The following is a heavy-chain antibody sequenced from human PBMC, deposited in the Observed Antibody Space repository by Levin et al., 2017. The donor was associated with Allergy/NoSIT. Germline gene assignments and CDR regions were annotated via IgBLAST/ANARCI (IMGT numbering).Heavy chain of an antibody. CDR1: GFTFSSYA. D-gene: IGHD6-19*01. CDR3: AKGVAVADLYYYYGMDV. J-gene: IGHJ6*02. V-gene: IGHV3-23*01. Sequence: GESLKISCAASGFTFSSYAMSWVRQAPGKGLEWVSAISGSGGSTYYADSVKGRFTISRDNSKNTLYLQMNSLRAEDTAVYYCAKGVAVADLYYYYGMDVWGQGTTVTVSS. CDR2: ISGSGGST.